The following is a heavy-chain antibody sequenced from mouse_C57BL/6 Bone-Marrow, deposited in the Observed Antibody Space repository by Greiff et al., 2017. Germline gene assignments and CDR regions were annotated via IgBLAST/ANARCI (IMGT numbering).Heavy chain of an antibody. D-gene: IGHD1-1*01. CDR1: GFTFNTYA. CDR3: VRNYGSSYWYFDV. Sequence: GGGLVQPKGSLNLSCAASGFTFNTYAMHWVRQAPGKGLEWVARIRSQSSNYATYYADSVKDRFTISRDDSQSMLYLQMNNLKTEDTAMYYCVRNYGSSYWYFDVWGTGTTVTVSS. V-gene: IGHV10-3*01. CDR2: IRSQSSNYAT. J-gene: IGHJ1*03.